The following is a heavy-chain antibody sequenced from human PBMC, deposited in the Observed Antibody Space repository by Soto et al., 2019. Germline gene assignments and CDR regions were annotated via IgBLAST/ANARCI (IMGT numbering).Heavy chain of an antibody. D-gene: IGHD3-3*01. Sequence: QVQLQESGPGLVKLSETLSLTCTVSGASISDYYWSWIRQPPGEGLEWIGHISNTGSPTYSPSLKSRGTILVDKSKNQFSLNLSSVTAADTAVYFCARFLRSGSHWSAFDIWGQGTKVTVSS. CDR3: ARFLRSGSHWSAFDI. CDR2: ISNTGSP. CDR1: GASISDYY. V-gene: IGHV4-59*01. J-gene: IGHJ3*02.